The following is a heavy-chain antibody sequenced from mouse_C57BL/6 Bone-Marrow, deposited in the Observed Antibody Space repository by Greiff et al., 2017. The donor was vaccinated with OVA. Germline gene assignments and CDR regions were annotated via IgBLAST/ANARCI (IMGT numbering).Heavy chain of an antibody. CDR3: VRFFVL. V-gene: IGHV10-1*01. J-gene: IGHJ3*01. CDR2: IRSKSNNYAT. CDR1: GFSFNTYA. Sequence: EVKLVESGGGLVQPKGSLKLSCAASGFSFNTYAMNWVRQAPGKGLEWVARIRSKSNNYATYYADSVKDRFTISRDDSESMLYLQKHNVKTEDTDMYFCVRFFVLGGQESLVCV.